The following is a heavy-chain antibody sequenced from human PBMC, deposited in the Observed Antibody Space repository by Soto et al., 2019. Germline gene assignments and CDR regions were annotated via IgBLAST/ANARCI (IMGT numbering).Heavy chain of an antibody. V-gene: IGHV5-51*01. D-gene: IGHD6-6*01. CDR3: ARAIAARHYYYFYAMDV. Sequence: PGESLKISCKGSGYSFTSYWIGWVRQMPGKGLEWMGIIYPGDSDTRYSPSFQGQVTISADKSISTAYLQWSSLKAADTAMYYCARAIAARHYYYFYAMDVWGQGTTVTVSS. CDR1: GYSFTSYW. J-gene: IGHJ6*02. CDR2: IYPGDSDT.